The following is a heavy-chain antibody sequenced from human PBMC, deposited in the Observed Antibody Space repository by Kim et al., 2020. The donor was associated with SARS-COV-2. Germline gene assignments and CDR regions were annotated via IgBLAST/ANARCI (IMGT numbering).Heavy chain of an antibody. CDR1: GGSLSGSY. J-gene: IGHJ5*02. CDR3: ARLGGNTQMGYNWFDP. V-gene: IGHV4-34*01. CDR2: SNHLGGT. Sequence: SETLSHTCAVHGGSLSGSYWSWIRQPPGKGLEWIGESNHLGGTNYNPSLKSRVTISVDTSKNQFSLRLSSVTAADTAGYYCARLGGNTQMGYNWFDPWGQGTLVTVSS. D-gene: IGHD1-26*01.